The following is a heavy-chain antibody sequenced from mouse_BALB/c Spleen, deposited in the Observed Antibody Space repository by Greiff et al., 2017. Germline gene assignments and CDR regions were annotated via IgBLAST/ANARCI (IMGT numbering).Heavy chain of an antibody. J-gene: IGHJ4*01. CDR1: GFTFSSFG. CDR2: ISSGSSTI. D-gene: IGHD2-4*01. V-gene: IGHV5-17*02. Sequence: EVQLVESGGGLVQPGGSRKLSCAASGFTFSSFGMHWVRQAPEKGLEWVAYISSGSSTIYYADTVKGRFTISRDNPKNTLFLQMTSLRSEDTAMYYCARSTMITPYAMDYWGQGTSVTVSS. CDR3: ARSTMITPYAMDY.